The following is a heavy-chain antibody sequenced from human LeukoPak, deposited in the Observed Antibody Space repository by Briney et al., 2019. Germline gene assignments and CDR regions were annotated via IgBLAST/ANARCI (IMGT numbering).Heavy chain of an antibody. Sequence: GGSLRLSCAASGFTFSSYGMSWVRQAPGKGLEWVSAISGSGGSTYYADSVKGRFTISRDNSKNTLYLQMNSLRAEDTAVYYCAKEGDTYYYDSSGYYLWGQGTLVTVPS. J-gene: IGHJ4*02. D-gene: IGHD3-22*01. CDR2: ISGSGGST. CDR3: AKEGDTYYYDSSGYYL. CDR1: GFTFSSYG. V-gene: IGHV3-23*01.